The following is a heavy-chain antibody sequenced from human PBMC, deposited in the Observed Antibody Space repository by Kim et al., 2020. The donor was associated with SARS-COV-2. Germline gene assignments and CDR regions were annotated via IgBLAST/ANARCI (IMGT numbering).Heavy chain of an antibody. J-gene: IGHJ6*02. CDR1: GFTFSSYG. Sequence: GGSLRLSCAASGFTFSSYGMHWVRQAPGKGLEWVAVIWYDGSNKYYADSVKGRFTISRDNSKNTLYLQMNSLRAEDTAVYYCARDRRSPPYYYGMDVWGQGTTVTVSS. D-gene: IGHD6-13*01. V-gene: IGHV3-33*01. CDR2: IWYDGSNK. CDR3: ARDRRSPPYYYGMDV.